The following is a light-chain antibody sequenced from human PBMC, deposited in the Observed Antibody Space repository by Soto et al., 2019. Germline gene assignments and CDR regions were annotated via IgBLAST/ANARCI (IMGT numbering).Light chain of an antibody. CDR3: QTGGTGPWV. V-gene: IGLV4-69*01. CDR1: SGHSSYA. J-gene: IGLJ3*02. CDR2: LYSDGTH. Sequence: QPVLTQSPSASASLGASVKLTCTLSSGHSSYAIAWHQQEPDKGPRYLMKLYSDGTHSKGDGIPDRFSGSSSGAERYLTISSLQSEDEADYYCQTGGTGPWVFGGGTKLTVL.